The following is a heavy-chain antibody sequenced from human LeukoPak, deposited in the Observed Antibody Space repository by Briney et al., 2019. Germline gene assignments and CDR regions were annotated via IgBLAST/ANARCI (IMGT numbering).Heavy chain of an antibody. V-gene: IGHV3-21*01. J-gene: IGHJ4*02. D-gene: IGHD5-24*01. CDR3: ARDLDGYNYALDY. Sequence: PGGSLRLSCAASGFTFSSYSMNWVRQAPGKGLEWVSSISSSSSYIFYADSVKGRFTISRDNAKNSLYLKMHSLRAEDTAVYYCARDLDGYNYALDYWGQGTLVTVSS. CDR2: ISSSSSYI. CDR1: GFTFSSYS.